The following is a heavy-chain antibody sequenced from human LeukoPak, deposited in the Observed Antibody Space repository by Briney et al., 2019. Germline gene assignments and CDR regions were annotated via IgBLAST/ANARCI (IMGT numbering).Heavy chain of an antibody. Sequence: GGSLRLSCAASGFTFSSYAMHWVRQAPGKGLEWVAVISYDGSNKYYADSVKGRFTISRDNSKNTLYLQMNSLRAEDTAVYYCARVAGTGTYYYYMDVWGKGTTVTVSS. CDR3: ARVAGTGTYYYYMDV. CDR2: ISYDGSNK. V-gene: IGHV3-30*04. D-gene: IGHD6-19*01. J-gene: IGHJ6*03. CDR1: GFTFSSYA.